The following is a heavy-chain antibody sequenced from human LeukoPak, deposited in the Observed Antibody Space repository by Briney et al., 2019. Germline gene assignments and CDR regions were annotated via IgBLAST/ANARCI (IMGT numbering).Heavy chain of an antibody. CDR1: GYTFITND. V-gene: IGHV3-53*01. D-gene: IGHD1-14*01. CDR3: ARGVEPLAANTLAY. Sequence: GGSLRLSCAASGYTFITNDMTWVRQAPGKGLEWVSVLYSDGNTKYADSVQGRFTISRDNSKNTLYLEMNSLSPDDTAVYYCARGVEPLAANTLAYWGQGTLVTVSS. J-gene: IGHJ4*02. CDR2: LYSDGNT.